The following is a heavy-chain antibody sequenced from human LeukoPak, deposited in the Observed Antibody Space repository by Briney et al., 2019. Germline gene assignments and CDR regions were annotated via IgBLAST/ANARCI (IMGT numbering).Heavy chain of an antibody. Sequence: ASVKVSCKVSGYTLTGLSMHWVRQAPGKGLEWMGGFDPEDGEAIYAQKFQGRVTMTEDTSTDTAYMELSSLRSGDTAVYYCARDRYYGSGSYSYYGMDVWGKGTTVTVSS. J-gene: IGHJ6*04. V-gene: IGHV1-24*01. CDR3: ARDRYYGSGSYSYYGMDV. CDR1: GYTLTGLS. D-gene: IGHD3-10*01. CDR2: FDPEDGEA.